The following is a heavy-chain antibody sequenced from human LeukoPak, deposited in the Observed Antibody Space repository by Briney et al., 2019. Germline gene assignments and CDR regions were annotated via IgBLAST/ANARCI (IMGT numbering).Heavy chain of an antibody. CDR1: GFTFSSYA. V-gene: IGHV3-23*01. CDR2: ISGSGGST. J-gene: IGHJ4*02. D-gene: IGHD1-26*01. Sequence: PSGGSLRLSCAASGFTFSSYAMSWVRQAPGKGLEWVSAISGSGGSTYYADSVKGRFTISRDNSKNTLYLQMNSLRAEDTAVYYCAKDRWELLYYFDYWGQGTLVTVSS. CDR3: AKDRWELLYYFDY.